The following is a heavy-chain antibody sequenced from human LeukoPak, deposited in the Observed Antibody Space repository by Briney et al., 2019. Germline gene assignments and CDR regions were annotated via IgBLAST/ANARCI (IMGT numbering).Heavy chain of an antibody. CDR1: GFTFSSYG. CDR3: ATYGGKGWRGAAAAYYMDV. D-gene: IGHD4-23*01. J-gene: IGHJ6*03. V-gene: IGHV3-23*01. CDR2: ISGSGGST. Sequence: PGGSLRLSCAASGFTFSSYGMSWVRQAPGKGLEWVSAISGSGGSTYYADSVKGRFTISRDNSKNTLYLQMNSLRAEDTAVYYCATYGGKGWRGAAAAYYMDVWGKGTTVTVSS.